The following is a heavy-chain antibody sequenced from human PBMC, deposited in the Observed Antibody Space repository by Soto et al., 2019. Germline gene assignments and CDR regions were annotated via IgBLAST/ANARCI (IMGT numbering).Heavy chain of an antibody. D-gene: IGHD2-2*01. Sequence: GGSLRLSCAASGFTFSTYAMSWVRQAPGKGLEWVSAISGSGGSTYYADSVKGRFTISRDNSKNTLYLQMNSLRAEDTAVYYCAKGHKLSTSFYLLCYYYYYDMDFWGPGTTVTVSS. J-gene: IGHJ6*02. V-gene: IGHV3-23*01. CDR1: GFTFSTYA. CDR3: AKGHKLSTSFYLLCYYYYYDMDF. CDR2: ISGSGGST.